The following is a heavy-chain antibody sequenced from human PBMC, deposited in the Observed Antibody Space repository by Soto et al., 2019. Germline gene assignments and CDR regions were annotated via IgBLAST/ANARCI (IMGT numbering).Heavy chain of an antibody. V-gene: IGHV4-34*01. CDR3: ASLYYYDSSGYYLDY. D-gene: IGHD3-22*01. J-gene: IGHJ4*02. Sequence: PSETLSLTCAVYGGSFSGYYWSWIRQPPGKGLEWIGEINHSGSTNYNPSLKSRVTISVDTSKNQFSLKLSSVTAADTAVYYCASLYYYDSSGYYLDYWGQGTLVTV. CDR2: INHSGST. CDR1: GGSFSGYY.